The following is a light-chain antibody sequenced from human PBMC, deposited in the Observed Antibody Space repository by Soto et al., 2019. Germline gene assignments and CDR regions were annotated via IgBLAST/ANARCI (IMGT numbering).Light chain of an antibody. J-gene: IGLJ2*01. Sequence: SYELTHPPSVSVAPGQTASITCGGDNIGTKTVHWYQQRPGQAPLLVVYDDRDRPSGIPERFSGSNSGNTATLTISRVEAGDEADYYCQVWDSSTDPVVFGGGTQLTVL. CDR1: NIGTKT. CDR2: DDR. CDR3: QVWDSSTDPVV. V-gene: IGLV3-21*02.